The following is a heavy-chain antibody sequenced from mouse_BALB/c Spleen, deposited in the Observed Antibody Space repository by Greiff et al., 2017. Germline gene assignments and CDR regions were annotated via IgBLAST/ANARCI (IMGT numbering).Heavy chain of an antibody. V-gene: IGHV3-6*02. CDR3: ARGGGSSLAWFAY. J-gene: IGHJ3*01. D-gene: IGHD1-1*01. CDR2: ISYDGSN. CDR1: GYSITSGYY. Sequence: EVKLMESGPGLVKPSQSLSLTCSVTGYSITSGYYWNWLRQFPGNKLEWMGYISYDGSNNYNPSLKNRISITRDTSKNQLFLKLNSVTTEDTATYYCARGGGSSLAWFAYWGQGTLVTVSA.